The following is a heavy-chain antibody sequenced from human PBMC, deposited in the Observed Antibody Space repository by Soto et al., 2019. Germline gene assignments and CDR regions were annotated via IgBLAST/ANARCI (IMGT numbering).Heavy chain of an antibody. CDR1: GYTFTSYA. J-gene: IGHJ3*02. CDR2: INAGNGNT. V-gene: IGHV1-3*01. D-gene: IGHD2-15*01. Sequence: QVQLVQSGAEVKKPGASVKVSCQASGYTFTSYAMHWVRQAPGQRLEWMGWINAGNGNTKYSQKFQGRVTITRDTAASTASMELSSLRSEDTAVYYCARGGDGSGGSCYPSNYSFDIWGQGTMVTVSS. CDR3: ARGGDGSGGSCYPSNYSFDI.